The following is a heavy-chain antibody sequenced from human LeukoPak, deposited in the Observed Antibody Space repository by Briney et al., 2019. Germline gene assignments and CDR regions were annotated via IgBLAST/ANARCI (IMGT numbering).Heavy chain of an antibody. CDR3: ARGRFGEFIS. D-gene: IGHD3-10*01. CDR1: GFTVSSNY. CDR2: IYSGGST. J-gene: IGHJ4*02. V-gene: IGHV3-53*01. Sequence: GGSLRLSCAASGFTVSSNYMSWVRQAPGKGLEWVSVIYSGGSTYYADTVKGRFTISRDNSKNTLYLQMNSLRTEDTAVYYCARGRFGEFISWGQGTLVTVSS.